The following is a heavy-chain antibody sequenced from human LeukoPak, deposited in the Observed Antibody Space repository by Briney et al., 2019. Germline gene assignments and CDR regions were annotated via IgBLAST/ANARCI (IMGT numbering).Heavy chain of an antibody. CDR2: ISYDGSNK. J-gene: IGHJ6*04. Sequence: EGSLRLSCAASGFTFSSYAVHWVRQAPGKGLEWVAVISYDGSNKYYADSVKGRFTISRDNSKNTLHLQMNSLRAEDTAVYYCARGGSSPATGMDVWGKGTTVTVSS. CDR3: ARGGSSPATGMDV. CDR1: GFTFSSYA. D-gene: IGHD6-13*01. V-gene: IGHV3-30*01.